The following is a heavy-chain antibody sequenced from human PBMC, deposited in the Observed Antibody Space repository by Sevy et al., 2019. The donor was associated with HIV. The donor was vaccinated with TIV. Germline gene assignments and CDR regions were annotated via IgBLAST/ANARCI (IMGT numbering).Heavy chain of an antibody. CDR1: GFTFSSYE. J-gene: IGHJ6*01. Sequence: GGSLRLSCAVSGFTFSSYEMKWVRQAPGKGLEWVSYISSTGNTIYYADSVKGRFTVSRDNAKSSLYLQMTSLRGEDTAIYYCARLTRTQVLAPDLWGQGTTVTVSS. D-gene: IGHD1-1*01. CDR3: ARLTRTQVLAPDL. CDR2: ISSTGNTI. V-gene: IGHV3-48*03.